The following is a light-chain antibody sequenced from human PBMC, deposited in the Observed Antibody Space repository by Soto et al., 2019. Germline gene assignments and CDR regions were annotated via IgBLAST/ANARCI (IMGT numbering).Light chain of an antibody. CDR3: KQYDSYSYT. CDR2: KAS. J-gene: IGKJ2*01. V-gene: IGKV1-5*03. Sequence: IWMTQSPSTLSASVGDTVTITCRATEDVSQWLAWYQQKPGQAPKLLIYKASTLATGVPSRFSGRGSGTEFILTIRDLQPDDFATYYCKQYDSYSYTFGQGTKVDIK. CDR1: EDVSQW.